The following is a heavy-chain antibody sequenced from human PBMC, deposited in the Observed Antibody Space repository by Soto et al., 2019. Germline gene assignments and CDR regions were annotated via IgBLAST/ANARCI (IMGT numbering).Heavy chain of an antibody. J-gene: IGHJ4*02. CDR2: IYHSGNT. CDR3: ARDPFGDYAV. V-gene: IGHV4-38-2*02. D-gene: IGHD4-17*01. CDR1: GYSISSGYY. Sequence: PSETLSLTCAVSGYSISSGYYLGWIRQPPGKGLEWIGSIYHSGNTYYNPSLKSRVTISVDTSKNQFSLKLSSVTAADTAVYYCARDPFGDYAVWGQGTLVTVSS.